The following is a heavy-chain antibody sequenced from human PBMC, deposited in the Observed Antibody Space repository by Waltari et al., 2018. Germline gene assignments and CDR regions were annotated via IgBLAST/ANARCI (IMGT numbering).Heavy chain of an antibody. J-gene: IGHJ4*02. D-gene: IGHD1-26*01. CDR2: IKQDGSDT. CDR1: GFTFNPFW. Sequence: EVQLVESGGGLVQPGGSLRLSCVSSGFTFNPFWMSWVRQAPGKGLEGVTDIKQDGSDTYYADSVKGRFTVARDNAKNSLDLQMNSLRVEDTAVYYWARDWEGDRPNFDYWGQGTLVTVSS. V-gene: IGHV3-7*04. CDR3: ARDWEGDRPNFDY.